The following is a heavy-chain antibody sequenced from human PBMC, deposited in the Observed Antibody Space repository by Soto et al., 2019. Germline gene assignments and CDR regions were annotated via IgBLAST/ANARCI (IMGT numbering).Heavy chain of an antibody. CDR3: ARDPSDTAMVNYFDY. CDR1: GFTFSSYA. D-gene: IGHD5-18*01. V-gene: IGHV3-30-3*01. J-gene: IGHJ4*02. Sequence: GGSLRLSCAASGFTFSSYAMHWVRQAPGKGLEWVAVISYDGSNKYYADSMKGRFTISRDNSKNTLYLQMNSLRAEDTAVYYCARDPSDTAMVNYFDYWGQGTLVTVSS. CDR2: ISYDGSNK.